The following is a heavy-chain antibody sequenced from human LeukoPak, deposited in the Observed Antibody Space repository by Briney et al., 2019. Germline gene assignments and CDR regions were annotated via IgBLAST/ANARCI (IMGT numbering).Heavy chain of an antibody. Sequence: GESLKISCKGFGYIFTRYWIGWVRQMPGKGLEWMGIIYPGDSDTRYSPSFQGQVTISADKSISTAYLQWSSLKASDTAVYYCARGVGIAAAGTDYYYYYGMDVWGQGTTVTVSS. CDR3: ARGVGIAAAGTDYYYYYGMDV. D-gene: IGHD6-13*01. CDR1: GYIFTRYW. J-gene: IGHJ6*02. CDR2: IYPGDSDT. V-gene: IGHV5-51*01.